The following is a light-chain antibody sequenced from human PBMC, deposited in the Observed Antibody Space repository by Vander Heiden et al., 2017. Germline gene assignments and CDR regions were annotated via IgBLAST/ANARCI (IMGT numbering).Light chain of an antibody. CDR3: SSYAGSSVV. Sequence: SALTPPHSASESPVQSVPTSCTGTSSDVGGYKFVSWYQQHPGKAHKLMIYQVSKRPSVFPDRFSGSKSGNTASLTVSELQSDDEADYYCSSYAGSSVVFGGGTKLTVL. CDR1: SSDVGGYKF. CDR2: QVS. J-gene: IGLJ2*01. V-gene: IGLV2-8*01.